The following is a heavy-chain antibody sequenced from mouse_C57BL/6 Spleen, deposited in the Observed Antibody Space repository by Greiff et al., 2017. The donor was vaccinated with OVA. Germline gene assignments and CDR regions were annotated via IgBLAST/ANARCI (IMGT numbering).Heavy chain of an antibody. CDR2: IDPNRGGT. J-gene: IGHJ2*01. CDR1: GYTFTSYW. CDR3: ARSGAYYSNYTFYCDY. Sequence: VQLQQPGAELVKPGASVTLSCKASGYTFTSYWMHWVKQRPGRGLEWIGRIDPNRGGTKYNEKFKSKATLTVDKPSSTAYMQLSSRTSEDSAVYYCARSGAYYSNYTFYCDYGGQGTTLTVSS. V-gene: IGHV1-72*01. D-gene: IGHD2-5*01.